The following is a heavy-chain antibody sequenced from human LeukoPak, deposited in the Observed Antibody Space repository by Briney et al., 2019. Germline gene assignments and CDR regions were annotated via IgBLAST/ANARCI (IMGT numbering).Heavy chain of an antibody. J-gene: IGHJ4*02. Sequence: SETLSLTCAIYGGSFSGYYWSWIRQPPGKGLEWIEEINHSGSTNYNPSLKSRVTISVDTSKNQFSLKLSSVTAADTAVYYCARVGVVVNEGGPFDYWGQGTLVTVSS. V-gene: IGHV4-34*01. CDR1: GGSFSGYY. CDR2: INHSGST. D-gene: IGHD3-22*01. CDR3: ARVGVVVNEGGPFDY.